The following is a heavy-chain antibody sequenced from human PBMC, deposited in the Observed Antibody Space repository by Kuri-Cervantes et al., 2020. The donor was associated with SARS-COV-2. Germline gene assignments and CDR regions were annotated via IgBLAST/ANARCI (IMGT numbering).Heavy chain of an antibody. CDR2: IYSSGNT. CDR1: GGSISGDTYY. J-gene: IGHJ4*02. CDR3: ARGRGYHDSSGYYFDS. V-gene: IGHV4-61*02. Sequence: SETLSLTCTVSGGSISGDTYYWSWVRQPAGKGREWIGRIYSSGNTNYNPSLKSRVTISVDTSKNQFSLKLTSVTAADTAVYFCARGRGYHDSSGYYFDSWGQGTLVTVSS. D-gene: IGHD3-22*01.